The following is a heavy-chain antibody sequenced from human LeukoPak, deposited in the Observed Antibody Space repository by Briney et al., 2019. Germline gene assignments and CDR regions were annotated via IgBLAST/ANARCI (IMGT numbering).Heavy chain of an antibody. D-gene: IGHD3-10*01. V-gene: IGHV4-39*01. CDR3: AGLGASLEWDSGSFPDY. CDR2: IFYTGNT. Sequence: SETLSLTCSLSGVYFSSSGCYWGWIRQPPGKGLEWIGSIFYTGNTYYNPSLKSRITISADTSKNQFSLELRFVTAADTAVYYCAGLGASLEWDSGSFPDYWGQGTLVTVSS. CDR1: GVYFSSSGCY. J-gene: IGHJ4*02.